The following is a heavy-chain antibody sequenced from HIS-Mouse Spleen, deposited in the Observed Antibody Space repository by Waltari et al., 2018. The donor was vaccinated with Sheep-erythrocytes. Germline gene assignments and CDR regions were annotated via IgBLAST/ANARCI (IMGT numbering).Heavy chain of an antibody. CDR2: ISYDGSNN. CDR1: GFTFSSYA. J-gene: IGHJ2*01. CDR3: ARVTWELLRRYFDL. V-gene: IGHV3-30-3*01. D-gene: IGHD1-26*01. Sequence: QVQLVESGGGVVQPGKSLRLSCAASGFTFSSYAMHWVRQATGKVCEWVSVISYDGSNNYYADSVKGRFTISRDNSKNTLYLQMNSLRAEDTAVYYCARVTWELLRRYFDLWGRGTLVTVSS.